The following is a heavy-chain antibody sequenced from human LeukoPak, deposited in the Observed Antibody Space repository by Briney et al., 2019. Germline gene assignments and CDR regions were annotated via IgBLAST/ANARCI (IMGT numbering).Heavy chain of an antibody. CDR1: GYSISSGYY. CDR3: ARPVLRYFDWFDY. Sequence: SETLSLTCIVSGYSISSGYYWGWIRQPPGKGLEWIGSIYHSGSTNYNPSLKSRVTISVDTSKNQFSLKLSSVTAADTAVYYCARPVLRYFDWFDYWGQGTLVTVSS. V-gene: IGHV4-38-2*02. CDR2: IYHSGST. D-gene: IGHD3-9*01. J-gene: IGHJ4*02.